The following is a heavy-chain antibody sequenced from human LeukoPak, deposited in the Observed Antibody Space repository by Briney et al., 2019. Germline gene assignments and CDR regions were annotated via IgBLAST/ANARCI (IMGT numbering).Heavy chain of an antibody. CDR3: ARLNTYYGILTGYYDYYGMDV. CDR2: IYYSGST. CDR1: GGSISSYY. D-gene: IGHD3-9*01. J-gene: IGHJ6*02. Sequence: PSETLSLTCTVSGGSISSYYWSWIRQPPGKGLEWIGYIYYSGSTNYNPSLKSRVTISVDTSKNQFSLKLSSVTAADTAVYYCARLNTYYGILTGYYDYYGMDVWGQGTTVTVSS. V-gene: IGHV4-59*08.